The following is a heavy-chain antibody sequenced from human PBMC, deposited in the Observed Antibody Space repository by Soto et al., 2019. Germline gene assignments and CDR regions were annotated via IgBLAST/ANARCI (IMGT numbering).Heavy chain of an antibody. D-gene: IGHD3-3*01. V-gene: IGHV1-69*01. CDR3: ATRERFLEWLLDPGFDY. Sequence: KVSCKASGGTFSSYAVSWVRQAPGQGLEWMGGIIPMFGTAKYAQEFQGRVTITADESTSTAYMELSSLRSEDTAVYYCATRERFLEWLLDPGFDYWGQGTLVTVSS. J-gene: IGHJ4*02. CDR1: GGTFSSYA. CDR2: IIPMFGTA.